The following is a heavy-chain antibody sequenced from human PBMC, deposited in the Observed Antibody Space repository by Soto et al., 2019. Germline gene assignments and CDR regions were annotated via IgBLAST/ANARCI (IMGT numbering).Heavy chain of an antibody. Sequence: GGSLRLSCAASGFTVSSNYMSWVRQAPGKGLEWVSVIYSGGSTYYADSVKGRFTISRDNSKNTLYLQMNSLRAEDTAVYYCARSIGVAVAGTAVCEYYNCMDVRHKATTVTVSS. J-gene: IGHJ6*04. V-gene: IGHV3-53*01. CDR2: IYSGGST. CDR3: ARSIGVAVAGTAVCEYYNCMDV. D-gene: IGHD6-19*01. CDR1: GFTVSSNY.